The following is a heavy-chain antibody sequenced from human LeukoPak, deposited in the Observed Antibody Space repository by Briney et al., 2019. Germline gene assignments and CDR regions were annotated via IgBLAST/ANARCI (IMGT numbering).Heavy chain of an antibody. Sequence: ASVKVSCKASGYTFTGYYMHWVRQAPGQGLEWMGWIFPSSGGPRYAQKFQGRVTMTRDTSISTAYMELSSLRSDDTAVYYCARKGEVYGDYDYWGQETLVTVSS. CDR3: ARKGEVYGDYDY. J-gene: IGHJ4*02. CDR2: IFPSSGGP. V-gene: IGHV1-2*02. CDR1: GYTFTGYY. D-gene: IGHD4-17*01.